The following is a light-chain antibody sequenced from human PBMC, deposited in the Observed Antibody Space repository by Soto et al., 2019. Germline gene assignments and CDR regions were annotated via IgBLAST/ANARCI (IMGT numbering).Light chain of an antibody. J-gene: IGKJ5*01. CDR1: QSVSSY. CDR2: GAS. V-gene: IGKV3-11*01. CDR3: QQFDDSVT. Sequence: EIVLTQSPATLSLSPGERATLSCRASQSVSSYLAWYQQKPGQAPRLLIYGASNRATGIPDRFSGSGSGTDFTLTISGLEPEDSAVYYCQQFDDSVTFGQGTRLEIK.